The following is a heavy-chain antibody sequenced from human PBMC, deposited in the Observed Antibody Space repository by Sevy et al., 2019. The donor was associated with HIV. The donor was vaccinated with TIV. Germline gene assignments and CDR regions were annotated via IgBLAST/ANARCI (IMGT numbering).Heavy chain of an antibody. Sequence: GGSLRLSCAASGFTFSSYWLNWVRQAPGKGLEWVANIKQDGSERYYVDSVKGRFTISRDNAKNSLYLQMNSLRAEDTAVYYCAGENYYDSTAYRFDYWGQGTLVTVSS. CDR1: GFTFSSYW. V-gene: IGHV3-7*01. D-gene: IGHD3-22*01. J-gene: IGHJ4*02. CDR2: IKQDGSER. CDR3: AGENYYDSTAYRFDY.